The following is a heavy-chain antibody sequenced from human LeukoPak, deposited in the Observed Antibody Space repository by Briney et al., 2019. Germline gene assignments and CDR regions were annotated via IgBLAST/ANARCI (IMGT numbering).Heavy chain of an antibody. Sequence: GGSLRLSCAASGFTFSDYYMSWIRQAPGKGLEWVSYISSSGSTIYYADSVKGRFTISRDNAKNSLYLQMNSLRAEDTAVYYCAGWAYYYYMDVWGKGTTVTVSS. D-gene: IGHD1-26*01. CDR2: ISSSGSTI. CDR1: GFTFSDYY. V-gene: IGHV3-11*04. CDR3: AGWAYYYYMDV. J-gene: IGHJ6*03.